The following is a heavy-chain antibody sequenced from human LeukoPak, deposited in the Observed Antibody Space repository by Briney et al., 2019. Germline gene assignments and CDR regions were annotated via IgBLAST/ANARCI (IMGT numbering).Heavy chain of an antibody. V-gene: IGHV3-23*01. CDR3: ARVYSSSWTYYYYYYMDV. D-gene: IGHD6-13*01. CDR2: ISGSGGST. J-gene: IGHJ6*03. CDR1: RFSFSNYA. Sequence: GGSLRLSCAASRFSFSNYAMSWVRQAPGKGLEWVSTISGSGGSTYYADSVKGRFTISRDNAKNSLYLQMNSLRAEDTAVYYCARVYSSSWTYYYYYYMDVWGKGTTVTISS.